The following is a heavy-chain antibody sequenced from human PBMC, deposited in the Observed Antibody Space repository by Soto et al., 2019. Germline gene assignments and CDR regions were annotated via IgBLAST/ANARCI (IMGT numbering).Heavy chain of an antibody. CDR2: IYYSGST. V-gene: IGHV4-30-4*01. J-gene: IGHJ4*02. CDR1: GGSISSGDYY. CDR3: ARELRGGDYYDSSGYHPFDY. D-gene: IGHD3-22*01. Sequence: PSETLSLTCTVSGGSISSGDYYWSWIRQPPGKGLEWIGYIYYSGSTYYNPSLKSRVTISVDTSKNQFSLKLSSVTAADTAVYYCARELRGGDYYDSSGYHPFDYWGQGTLVTVSS.